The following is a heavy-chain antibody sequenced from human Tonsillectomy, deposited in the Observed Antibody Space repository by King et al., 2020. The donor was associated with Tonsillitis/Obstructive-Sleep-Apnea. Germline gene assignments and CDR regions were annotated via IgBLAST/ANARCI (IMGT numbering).Heavy chain of an antibody. CDR3: ARLLRRLFGVVTNDY. V-gene: IGHV4-39*01. J-gene: IGHJ4*02. D-gene: IGHD3-3*01. CDR1: GGSISSSSYY. Sequence: QLQESGPGLVKPSETLSLTCTVSGGSISSSSYYWGWIRQPPGKGLEWIGSIFYSGGTYYNPSPKSRVTISVDTSKNQFSLKLSSVTAADTAVYYCARLLRRLFGVVTNDYWGQGTLVTVSS. CDR2: IFYSGGT.